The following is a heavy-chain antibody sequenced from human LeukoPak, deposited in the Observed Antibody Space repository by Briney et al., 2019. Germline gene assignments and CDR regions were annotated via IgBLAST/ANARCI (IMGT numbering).Heavy chain of an antibody. CDR2: IYYSGST. CDR1: GGSISSSSYY. CDR3: ARITVTTETNWFDP. J-gene: IGHJ5*02. Sequence: PSKTLSLTCTVSGGSISSSSYYWGWIRQPPGKGLEWIGSIYYSGSTYYNPSLKSRVTISVDTSKNQFSLKLSSVTAADTAVYYCARITVTTETNWFDPWGQGTLVTVSS. D-gene: IGHD4-17*01. V-gene: IGHV4-39*07.